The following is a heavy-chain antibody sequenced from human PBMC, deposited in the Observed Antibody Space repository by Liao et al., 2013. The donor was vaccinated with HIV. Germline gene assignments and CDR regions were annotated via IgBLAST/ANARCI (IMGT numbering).Heavy chain of an antibody. CDR2: VYHSGGT. CDR3: ARVGNGDYWYFDL. J-gene: IGHJ2*01. CDR1: GDSVTSGDTS. D-gene: IGHD2-8*01. V-gene: IGHV4-30-2*01. Sequence: QLRESGPGLVKPSQTLSLSCAVSGDSVTSGDTSWSWIRQTPGKGLEWIGDVYHSGGTYYNPSLKSRVTIFLDRSNNGYSLTMTSVTAADTAVYYCARVGNGDYWYFDLWGRGTLVTVSS.